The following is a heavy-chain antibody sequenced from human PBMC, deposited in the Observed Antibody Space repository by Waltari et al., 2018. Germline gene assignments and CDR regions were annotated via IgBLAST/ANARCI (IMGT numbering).Heavy chain of an antibody. CDR3: AKLKYYDFWSGLNWFDP. D-gene: IGHD3-3*01. Sequence: EVQLLESGGGLVQPGGSLRLSCAASGFTFSSYAMSWVRQAPGKGLEWVSAISGSGGRKYYADSVKGRFTISRDNSKNTLYLQMNSLRAEDTAVYYCAKLKYYDFWSGLNWFDPWGQGTLVTVSS. V-gene: IGHV3-23*01. CDR1: GFTFSSYA. J-gene: IGHJ5*02. CDR2: ISGSGGRK.